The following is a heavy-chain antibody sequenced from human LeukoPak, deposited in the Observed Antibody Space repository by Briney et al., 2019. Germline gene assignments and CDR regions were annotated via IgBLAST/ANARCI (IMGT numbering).Heavy chain of an antibody. CDR1: SGSISSGSYY. CDR3: ARCGYYDFWSGYNPATFDY. Sequence: PSETLSLTCTVSSGSISSGSYYWGWIRQPPGKGLESIGSIYYSGSPYYKPSLKSRVTISVDTSKNQFSLKLNSVTAADTAVYYCARCGYYDFWSGYNPATFDYWGQGTLVTVSS. CDR2: IYYSGSP. D-gene: IGHD3-3*01. J-gene: IGHJ4*02. V-gene: IGHV4-39*01.